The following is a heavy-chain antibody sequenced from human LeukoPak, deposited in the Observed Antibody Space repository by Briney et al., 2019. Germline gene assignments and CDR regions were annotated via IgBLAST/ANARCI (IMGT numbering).Heavy chain of an antibody. D-gene: IGHD3-3*01. CDR3: ARVYSEGRFWSGYYSRFRSYYFDH. CDR1: GGSFSGYY. J-gene: IGHJ4*02. V-gene: IGHV4-34*01. CDR2: INHSGST. Sequence: SETLSLTCAVYGGSFSGYYWSWIRQPPGKGLEWIGEINHSGSTNYNPSLKSRVTISVDTSKNQFSLKLSSVTAADTAVYYCARVYSEGRFWSGYYSRFRSYYFDHWGQGTLVTVSS.